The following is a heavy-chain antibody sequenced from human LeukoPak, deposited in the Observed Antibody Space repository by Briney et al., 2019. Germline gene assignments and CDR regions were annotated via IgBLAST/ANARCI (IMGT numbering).Heavy chain of an antibody. Sequence: SGGSLRLSCAASGFTFSSYAMSWVRQAPGKGLEWVSAISDSGGSTYYADSVKGRFTISRDNSKSTLYLQMNSLRAEDTAVYYCAKDTMVRGVLSDFDYWGQGTLVTVSS. CDR1: GFTFSSYA. V-gene: IGHV3-23*01. CDR3: AKDTMVRGVLSDFDY. CDR2: ISDSGGST. D-gene: IGHD3-10*01. J-gene: IGHJ4*02.